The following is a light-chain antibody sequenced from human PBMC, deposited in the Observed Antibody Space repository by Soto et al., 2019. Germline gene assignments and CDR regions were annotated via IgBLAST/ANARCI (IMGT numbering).Light chain of an antibody. V-gene: IGKV3-15*01. CDR1: QSVSSN. Sequence: EIVMTQSPATLSVSPGERATLSCRASQSVSSNLAWYQQQPGQAPRLLIYGASTRATGIPARCSGGGSWTEFTITISSLQSEDFLVYYCQQYNNWPPITFGQGTRLEIK. J-gene: IGKJ5*01. CDR3: QQYNNWPPIT. CDR2: GAS.